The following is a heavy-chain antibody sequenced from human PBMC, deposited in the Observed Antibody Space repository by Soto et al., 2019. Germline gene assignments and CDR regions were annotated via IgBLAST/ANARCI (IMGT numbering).Heavy chain of an antibody. CDR1: GFTFSSYA. CDR2: ISGSGGST. CDR3: AKDLKWELLCHY. J-gene: IGHJ4*02. Sequence: GGSLRLSCAASGFTFSSYAMILVRQAPGKGLEWVSAISGSGGSTYYADSVKGRFTISRDNSKNTLYLQMNSLRAEDTAVYYCAKDLKWELLCHYWGQGTLVTVSS. D-gene: IGHD1-26*01. V-gene: IGHV3-23*01.